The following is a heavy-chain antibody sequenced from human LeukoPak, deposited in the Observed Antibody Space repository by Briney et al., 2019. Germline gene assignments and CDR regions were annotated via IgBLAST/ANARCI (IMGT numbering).Heavy chain of an antibody. Sequence: GGSLRLSCAASGFTFSSYAMNWVRQAPGKGLEWVSYISGGSSTRYYADSVKGRFSISRDNAKSSLYLQMNSLRAEDTAVYYCARTDACSGGSCPFDYWGQGTLVTVSS. J-gene: IGHJ4*02. V-gene: IGHV3-48*04. CDR3: ARTDACSGGSCPFDY. CDR2: ISGGSSTR. CDR1: GFTFSSYA. D-gene: IGHD2-15*01.